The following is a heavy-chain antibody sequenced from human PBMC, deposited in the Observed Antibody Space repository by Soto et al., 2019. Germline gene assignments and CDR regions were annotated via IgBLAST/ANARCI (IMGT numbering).Heavy chain of an antibody. CDR3: ADSTYCSGGSCYSCFNWFDT. J-gene: IGHJ5*02. V-gene: IGHV4-30-4*01. D-gene: IGHD2-15*01. CDR2: FYYSGST. CDR1: WGTIRGGDDC. Sequence: TLSLTCTVSWGTIRGGDDCWTWNRQTPGKGLEWIVYFYYSGSTSNNPSLKTRVTISADTSKNQFSLKLSSVTAADTAVYYCADSTYCSGGSCYSCFNWFDTWGQGTLVTVSS.